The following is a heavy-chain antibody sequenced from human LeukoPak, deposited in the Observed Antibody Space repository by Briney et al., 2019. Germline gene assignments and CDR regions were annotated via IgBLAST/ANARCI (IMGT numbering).Heavy chain of an antibody. J-gene: IGHJ4*02. CDR3: ASGYDFWSGYYKY. Sequence: SETLSLTCTVSGGSISRYYWSWIRQPPGKGLEWIGYIYTSGSTNYNPSLKSRVTISVDTSKNQFSLKLSSVTAADTAVYYCASGYDFWSGYYKYWGQGTLVTVSS. V-gene: IGHV4-4*09. CDR2: IYTSGST. D-gene: IGHD3-3*01. CDR1: GGSISRYY.